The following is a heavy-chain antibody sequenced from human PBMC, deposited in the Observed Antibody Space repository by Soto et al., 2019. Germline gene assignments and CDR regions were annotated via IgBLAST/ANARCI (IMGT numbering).Heavy chain of an antibody. D-gene: IGHD1-20*01. Sequence: GASVKVSCKASGYTFSSFSISWVRQAPGQGLEWLGWITSYNSQTRYAQKLQGRATLTTDTSTNTAYMELRSLKFDDTAVYYCARGSDRFNWNDPWDYWG. J-gene: IGHJ4*01. CDR1: GYTFSSFS. V-gene: IGHV1-18*04. CDR3: ARGSDRFNWNDPWDY. CDR2: ITSYNSQT.